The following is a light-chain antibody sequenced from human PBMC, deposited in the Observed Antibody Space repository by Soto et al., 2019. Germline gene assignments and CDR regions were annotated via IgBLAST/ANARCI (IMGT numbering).Light chain of an antibody. J-gene: IGLJ3*02. V-gene: IGLV1-44*01. CDR3: AAWDDSLTGRV. CDR2: SNN. CDR1: SSNIGSNT. Sequence: QSVLTQPPSASGAPGQRVTISCSGSSSNIGSNTVNWYQQLPGTAPKIVIYSNNQRPSGVPDRFSGSKSGTSASLAISGLQSEDEADYYCAAWDDSLTGRVFGGGTKVTVL.